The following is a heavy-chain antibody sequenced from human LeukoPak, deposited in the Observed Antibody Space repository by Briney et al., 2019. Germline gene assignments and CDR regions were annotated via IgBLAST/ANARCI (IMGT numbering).Heavy chain of an antibody. V-gene: IGHV3-48*04. Sequence: XGSLRLSCAASGFTFSSYWMSWVRQAPGKGLEWISYISSSGSTIYYADSVKGRFTISRDNAKNSLYLQMNSLRAEDTAVYYCARDPPDGDLGYWGQGTLVTVSS. CDR3: ARDPPDGDLGY. J-gene: IGHJ4*02. CDR1: GFTFSSYW. CDR2: ISSSGSTI. D-gene: IGHD4-17*01.